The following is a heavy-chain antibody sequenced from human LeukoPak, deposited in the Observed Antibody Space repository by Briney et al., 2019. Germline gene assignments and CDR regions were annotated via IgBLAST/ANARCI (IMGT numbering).Heavy chain of an antibody. CDR3: ARDQTTVVTKYYFDY. CDR2: IYYSGST. J-gene: IGHJ4*02. V-gene: IGHV4-59*12. CDR1: GGSISSYY. Sequence: SETLSLTCTVSGGSISSYYWSWIRQPPGKGLEWIGYIYYSGSTNYNPSLKSRVTISVDTSKNQFSLKLSSVTAADTAVYYCARDQTTVVTKYYFDYWGQGTLVTVSS. D-gene: IGHD4-23*01.